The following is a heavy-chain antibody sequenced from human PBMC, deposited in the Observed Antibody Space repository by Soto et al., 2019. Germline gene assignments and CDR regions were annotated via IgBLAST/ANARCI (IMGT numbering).Heavy chain of an antibody. Sequence: KPSETLSLTCTVSGGSISKSNYFWGWIRQPPGKGLEWIGSIYYSGSTSYNSSLKSRVTISVDTSKNQFSLRLSSVTAADTAVYYCASPTLGAFDIWGQGTKVTVSS. CDR3: ASPTLGAFDI. J-gene: IGHJ3*02. CDR2: IYYSGST. CDR1: GGSISKSNYF. D-gene: IGHD3-16*01. V-gene: IGHV4-39*01.